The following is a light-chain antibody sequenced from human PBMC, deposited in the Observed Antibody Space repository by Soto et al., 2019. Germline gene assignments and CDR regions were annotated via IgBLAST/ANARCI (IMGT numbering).Light chain of an antibody. CDR1: QSFRGL. V-gene: IGKV3-11*01. J-gene: IGKJ5*01. Sequence: EVVLTQSPVTLSLSPGERATLSCRASQSFRGLLAWYQQKPGQPPRLLIYDAYNRDTGIPPRFSGSGSGTDFTLTISSLEPEDSEVYYCQQRHMWPITFGQGTRLEI. CDR3: QQRHMWPIT. CDR2: DAY.